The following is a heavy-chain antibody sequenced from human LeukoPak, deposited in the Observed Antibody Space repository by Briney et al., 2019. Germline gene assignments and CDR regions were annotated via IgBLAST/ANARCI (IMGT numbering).Heavy chain of an antibody. CDR3: ARAKEITMVRGLIITFYFNY. Sequence: SQTLSLTCAVSGASISSGGYAWTWIRQPPGKGLEGIGNIYYSGSTDYNQSLKSRVTMSLDRSKNQFSLNLSSVTAADTAVYYCARAKEITMVRGLIITFYFNYWGQGTLVTVSS. J-gene: IGHJ4*02. CDR1: GASISSGGYA. CDR2: IYYSGST. V-gene: IGHV4-30-2*01. D-gene: IGHD3-10*01.